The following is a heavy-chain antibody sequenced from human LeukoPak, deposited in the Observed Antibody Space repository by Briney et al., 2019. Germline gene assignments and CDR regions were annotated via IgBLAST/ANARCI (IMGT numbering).Heavy chain of an antibody. CDR1: GFTFDDYA. D-gene: IGHD2-15*01. Sequence: PGGSLRLPCEASGFTFDDYAMHWVRQAPGKGLEWVAVISYDGSNKYYADSVKGRFTISRDNSKNTPYLQMNSLRAEDTAVYYCARDLAATKLDYWGQGTLVTVSS. CDR2: ISYDGSNK. V-gene: IGHV3-30-3*01. J-gene: IGHJ4*02. CDR3: ARDLAATKLDY.